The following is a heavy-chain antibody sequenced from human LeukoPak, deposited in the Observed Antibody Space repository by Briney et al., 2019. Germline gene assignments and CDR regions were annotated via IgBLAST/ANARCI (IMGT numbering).Heavy chain of an antibody. CDR1: GYTFTSYY. J-gene: IGHJ4*02. V-gene: IGHV1-46*01. D-gene: IGHD3-9*01. CDR3: ARGYGSLGRYFDWLPIDY. CDR2: INPSGGST. Sequence: ASVKVSCTASGYTFTSYYMHWVRQAPGEGLEWMGIINPSGGSTSYAQKFQGRVTMTRDMSTSTVYMELSSLRSEDTAVYYCARGYGSLGRYFDWLPIDYWGQGTLVTVSS.